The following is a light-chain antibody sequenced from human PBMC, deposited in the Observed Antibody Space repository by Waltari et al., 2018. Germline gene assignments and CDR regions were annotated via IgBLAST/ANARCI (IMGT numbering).Light chain of an antibody. J-gene: IGKJ1*01. V-gene: IGKV3-15*01. CDR3: QQYDEWPRT. CDR1: QSISSN. CDR2: GAS. Sequence: EIVMTQSPATLSVSPGERATLSCRASQSISSNLVWYQQKPGQAPRLVIYGASTRATGIPTRFIASGSGTDFTLTIGSLQSEDSAVYYCQQYDEWPRTFGQGTKVEIK.